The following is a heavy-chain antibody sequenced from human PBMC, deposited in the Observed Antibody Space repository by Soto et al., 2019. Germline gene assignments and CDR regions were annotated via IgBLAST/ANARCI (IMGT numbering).Heavy chain of an antibody. CDR1: GFSFSVYG. V-gene: IGHV3-33*01. CDR3: AAWAEGATEVH. Sequence: LRLSCETSGFSFSVYGMHWVRQAPGKGLEWVAVIWYDASKQFYAASVEGRFTISRDNSKAILYLQMNSLRAEDTAVYYCAAWAEGATEVHWGQGTLVTVSS. CDR2: IWYDASKQ. D-gene: IGHD2-15*01. J-gene: IGHJ4*02.